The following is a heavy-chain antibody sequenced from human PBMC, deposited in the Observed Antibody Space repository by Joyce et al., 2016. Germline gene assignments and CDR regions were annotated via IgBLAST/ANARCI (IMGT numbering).Heavy chain of an antibody. CDR3: GRAHFYDNTGYPS. D-gene: IGHD3-22*01. Sequence: QGLEWMGWINPNSGGTNDAQKFQGRVTMTRDTSMSTADMELVRLRSDETAIYYGGRAHFYDNTGYPSWGRGTLVTVSS. CDR2: INPNSGGT. J-gene: IGHJ4*02. V-gene: IGHV1-2*02.